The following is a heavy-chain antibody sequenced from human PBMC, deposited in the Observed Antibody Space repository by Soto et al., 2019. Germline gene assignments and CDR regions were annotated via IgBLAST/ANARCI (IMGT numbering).Heavy chain of an antibody. CDR1: GFIFSSYW. CDR2: INSDGSST. CDR3: VRGGIVLVPPAMTSLDY. J-gene: IGHJ4*02. Sequence: PGGSLRLSCAASGFIFSSYWMHWVRQAPGKGLVWVSRINSDGSSTNYADSVKGRFTISRDNTENTLYLQMNSLRADDTAVYYCVRGGIVLVPPAMTSLDYWGQGIPVTSPQ. D-gene: IGHD2-2*01. V-gene: IGHV3-74*01.